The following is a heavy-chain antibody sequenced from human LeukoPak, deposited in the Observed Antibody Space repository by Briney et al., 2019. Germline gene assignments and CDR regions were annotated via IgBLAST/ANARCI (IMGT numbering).Heavy chain of an antibody. V-gene: IGHV3-23*01. CDR3: ASPRRRAAPGYGDY. J-gene: IGHJ4*02. CDR2: ISGSGGSN. CDR1: GFTFSSYA. D-gene: IGHD1-1*01. Sequence: PGGSLRLYCAASGFTFSSYAMSWLRQAPGKGLEWVSAISGSGGSNYYTDSVRGRFTISRDNSKTTLYLRMNSLSDEDTAEYCCASPRRRAAPGYGDYWGQGTLVTVSS.